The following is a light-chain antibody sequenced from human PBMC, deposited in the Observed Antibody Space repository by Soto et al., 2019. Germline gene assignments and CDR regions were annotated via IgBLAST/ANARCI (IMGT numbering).Light chain of an antibody. CDR1: QSVTSSY. CDR3: QQYGRSRLT. CDR2: GAS. Sequence: EIVLTQSPGTLSLSPGERVTLSCRASQSVTSSYLAWYQQKPGQAPRLLIYGASTRATGIPDRFSGSGSGTDLTLTICRLEPEDFAVYYCQQYGRSRLTFGGGTKVEIK. V-gene: IGKV3-20*01. J-gene: IGKJ4*01.